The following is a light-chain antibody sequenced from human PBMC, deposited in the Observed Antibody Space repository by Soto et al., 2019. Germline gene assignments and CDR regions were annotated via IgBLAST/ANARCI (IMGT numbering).Light chain of an antibody. CDR3: QQRSNWPPWIT. CDR2: DAS. V-gene: IGKV3-11*01. Sequence: EIVLTQSPATLSLSPGERATLSCRASQSVSSYLAWYQQKPGQAPRLLIYDASNRATGIPARFSGSGSGTDFTLTISSLEPEDFAVYYCQQRSNWPPWITFGQGTRREIK. CDR1: QSVSSY. J-gene: IGKJ5*01.